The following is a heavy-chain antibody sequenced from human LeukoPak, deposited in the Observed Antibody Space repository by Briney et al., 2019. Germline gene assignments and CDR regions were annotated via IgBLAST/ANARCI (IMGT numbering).Heavy chain of an antibody. V-gene: IGHV4-34*01. CDR1: GGSFSGYY. CDR3: ARARSHVDTAMVSPSLEDY. J-gene: IGHJ4*02. Sequence: PSETLSLTCAVYGGSFSGYYWSWIRQPPGKGLEWIGEINHSGSTNYNPSLKSRVTISVDTSKNQFSLKLSSVTAADTAVYYCARARSHVDTAMVSPSLEDYWGQGTLVTVSS. D-gene: IGHD5-18*01. CDR2: INHSGST.